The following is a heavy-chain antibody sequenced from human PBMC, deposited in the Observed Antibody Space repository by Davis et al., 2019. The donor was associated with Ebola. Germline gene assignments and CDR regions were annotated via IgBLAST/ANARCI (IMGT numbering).Heavy chain of an antibody. CDR3: AKCGGSYNNWFDP. D-gene: IGHD1-26*01. J-gene: IGHJ5*02. CDR1: GFTFSSYA. Sequence: PGGSLRLSCAASGFTFSSYAMNWVRQAPGKGLECVSGISGSGGSTYYADSVKGRFTISRDNSRNTLYLQMNSLRAEDTAVYYCAKCGGSYNNWFDPWGQGTLVTVSS. CDR2: ISGSGGST. V-gene: IGHV3-23*01.